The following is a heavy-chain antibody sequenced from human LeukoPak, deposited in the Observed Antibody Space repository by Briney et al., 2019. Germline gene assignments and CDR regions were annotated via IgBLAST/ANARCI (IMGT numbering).Heavy chain of an antibody. CDR3: ARDRPTGASRLFVVQ. CDR2: MSSGSRYI. J-gene: IGHJ4*02. D-gene: IGHD3-3*01. CDR1: GFTFSSYS. Sequence: GGSLRLSCAASGFTFSSYSMTWVRQAPGKGLEWISSMSSGSRYIYYADSVRGRFTISRDNAKNSLSLLMNSLRAEDTAVYYCARDRPTGASRLFVVQWGQGTLVTVSP. V-gene: IGHV3-21*01.